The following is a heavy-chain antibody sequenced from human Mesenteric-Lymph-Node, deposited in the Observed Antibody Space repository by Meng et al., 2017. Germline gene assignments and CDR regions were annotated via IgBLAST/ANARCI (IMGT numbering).Heavy chain of an antibody. CDR1: GGSISSGGYY. CDR2: IYYSGST. J-gene: IGHJ3*02. D-gene: IGHD3-10*01. V-gene: IGHV4-31*03. CDR3: ARVSTMVRGVIKCAFDI. Sequence: SETLSLTCTVSGGSISSGGYYWGWIRQHPGKGLEWIGYIYYSGSTYYNPSLKRRVTISVDTSKTQFSLKLSSVTAADTAVYDCARVSTMVRGVIKCAFDIWGQGTMVTVSS.